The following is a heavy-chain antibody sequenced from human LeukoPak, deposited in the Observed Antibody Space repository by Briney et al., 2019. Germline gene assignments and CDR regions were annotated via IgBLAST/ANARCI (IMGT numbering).Heavy chain of an antibody. J-gene: IGHJ4*02. V-gene: IGHV3-30-3*01. CDR3: ARGDGSLYYFDY. CDR1: GFTFSSYA. CDR2: ISYDGSNK. D-gene: IGHD5-24*01. Sequence: GGSLRLSCAASGFTFSSYAMHWVRQAPGKGLEWVAVISYDGSNKYYADSVKGRFTISRDNSKNTLYLQMNSLRAEDTAVYYCARGDGSLYYFDYWGQGTLVTVSS.